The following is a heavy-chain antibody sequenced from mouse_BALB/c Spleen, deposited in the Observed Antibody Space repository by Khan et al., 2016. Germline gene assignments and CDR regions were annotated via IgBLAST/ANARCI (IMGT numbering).Heavy chain of an antibody. J-gene: IGHJ2*01. CDR2: IYPGDDDT. D-gene: IGHD2-1*01. Sequence: QVQLQQSGAELARPGASVKLSCKAAGYTFTSYWMQWVKQRPGQGLEWIGAIYPGDDDTRNTQKFLGKATLTADKSSSTAYMQLSSLASEDSAVSYCARSGGNYCFDCWGQGTTLTVSS. V-gene: IGHV1-87*01. CDR3: ARSGGNYCFDC. CDR1: GYTFTSYW.